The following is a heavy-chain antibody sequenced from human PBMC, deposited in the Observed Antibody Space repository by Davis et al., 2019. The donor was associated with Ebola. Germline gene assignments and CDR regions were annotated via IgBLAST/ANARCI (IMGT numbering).Heavy chain of an antibody. V-gene: IGHV2-70*01. CDR1: GFSLSTSGMC. Sequence: SGPTLVKPTQTLTLTCTFSGFSLSTSGMCVSWIRQPPGKALEWLALIDWDDDKYYSTSLKTRLTISKDTSKNQVVLTMTNMDPVDTATYYCARTPRYYDFWSGYYYYYYGMDVWGQGTTVSVSS. J-gene: IGHJ6*02. CDR3: ARTPRYYDFWSGYYYYYYGMDV. CDR2: IDWDDDK. D-gene: IGHD3-3*01.